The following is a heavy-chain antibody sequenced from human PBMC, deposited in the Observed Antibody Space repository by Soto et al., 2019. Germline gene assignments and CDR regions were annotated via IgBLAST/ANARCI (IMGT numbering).Heavy chain of an antibody. J-gene: IGHJ4*02. CDR1: GFTFSSYS. D-gene: IGHD2-15*01. Sequence: GGSLRLSCAASGFTFSSYSMNWVRQAPGKGLEWVSYISSSSSTIYYADSVKGRFTISRDNAKNSLYLQMNSLRAEDTAVYYCATQVAREVVAATLGSDYWGQGTLVTVSS. CDR3: ATQVAREVVAATLGSDY. V-gene: IGHV3-48*01. CDR2: ISSSSSTI.